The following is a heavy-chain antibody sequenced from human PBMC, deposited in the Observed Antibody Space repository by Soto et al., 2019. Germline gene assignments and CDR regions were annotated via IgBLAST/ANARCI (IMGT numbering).Heavy chain of an antibody. V-gene: IGHV3-23*01. D-gene: IGHD6-19*01. J-gene: IGHJ4*02. CDR3: AKDLFSSGFSPDS. CDR2: VSVTGGST. CDR1: GFTFSSYA. Sequence: GSLRLSCAASGFTFSSYAMSWVRQAPGKGLEWFSTVSVTGGSTYYADSVKGRFTISRDNSKNTLYLQMNSLRAEDTATYYCAKDLFSSGFSPDSWGQGTLVTVSS.